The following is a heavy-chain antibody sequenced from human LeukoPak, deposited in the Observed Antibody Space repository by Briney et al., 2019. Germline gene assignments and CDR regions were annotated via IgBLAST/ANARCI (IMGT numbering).Heavy chain of an antibody. D-gene: IGHD6-13*01. CDR2: LSGSGSTT. CDR1: GFTFTSDG. Sequence: GGSLRLSCAASGFTFTSDGMSWVRQAPGKGLEWVAALSGSGSTTYYADSVKDRFTISRDNSTNTLFLEMNSLRAEDTTVYYCAKAGYSSSWPLDYWGQGTQVTVSS. CDR3: AKAGYSSSWPLDY. V-gene: IGHV3-23*01. J-gene: IGHJ4*02.